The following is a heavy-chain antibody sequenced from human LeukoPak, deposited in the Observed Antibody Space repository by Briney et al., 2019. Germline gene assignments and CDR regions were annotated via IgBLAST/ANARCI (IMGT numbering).Heavy chain of an antibody. Sequence: GGSLRLSCAASGLTFSSYGMHWVRQAPGKGLEWVAFIRYDGSNKYYADSVKGRFTISRDNSKNTLYLQMYSLRAEDTAVYYCAKDDEMGANYYYYYYMDVWGKGTTVTISS. CDR3: AKDDEMGANYYYYYYMDV. CDR1: GLTFSSYG. V-gene: IGHV3-30*02. D-gene: IGHD1-26*01. CDR2: IRYDGSNK. J-gene: IGHJ6*03.